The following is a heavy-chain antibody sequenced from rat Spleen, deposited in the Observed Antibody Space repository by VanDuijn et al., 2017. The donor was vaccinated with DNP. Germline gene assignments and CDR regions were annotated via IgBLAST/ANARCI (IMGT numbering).Heavy chain of an antibody. CDR2: ITSSGGST. J-gene: IGHJ2*01. Sequence: EVQLVESGGGLVQPGRSLKLSCAASGITFSNSGMHWIRQVPGKGLEWVASITSSGGSTYYPDSVKGRFTISRDNAKSTLYLQMDSLRSEDTATYYCTTDPLCGGYSPWYFDYWGQGVMVTVSS. CDR3: TTDPLCGGYSPWYFDY. CDR1: GITFSNSG. D-gene: IGHD1-11*01. V-gene: IGHV5-19*01.